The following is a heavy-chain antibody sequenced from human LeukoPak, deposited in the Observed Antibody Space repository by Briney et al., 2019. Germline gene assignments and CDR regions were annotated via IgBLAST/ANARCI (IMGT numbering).Heavy chain of an antibody. V-gene: IGHV4-34*01. CDR2: INHSGST. J-gene: IGHJ5*02. CDR1: GGSFSGYH. D-gene: IGHD4-11*01. Sequence: SETLSLTCGVHGGSFSGYHWSWIRQPPGKGLEWIGEINHSGSTNYNSSLKSRVTISVDTSKNQFSLKLSSVTAADTAVYYCARRSNLAYNGFDPGGQGTLVTASS. CDR3: ARRSNLAYNGFDP.